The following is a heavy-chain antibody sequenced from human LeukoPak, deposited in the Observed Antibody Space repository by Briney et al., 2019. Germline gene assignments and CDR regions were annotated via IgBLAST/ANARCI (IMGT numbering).Heavy chain of an antibody. J-gene: IGHJ5*02. CDR1: GGSISSYY. V-gene: IGHV4-59*12. Sequence: SETLSLTCTVSGGSISSYYWSWIRQPPGKGLEWIGYIYYSGSTNYNPSLKSRVTISVDTSKNQFSLKLSSVTAADTAVYYCARGIRSIAARPSWFDPWGQGTLVTVSS. CDR2: IYYSGST. D-gene: IGHD6-6*01. CDR3: ARGIRSIAARPSWFDP.